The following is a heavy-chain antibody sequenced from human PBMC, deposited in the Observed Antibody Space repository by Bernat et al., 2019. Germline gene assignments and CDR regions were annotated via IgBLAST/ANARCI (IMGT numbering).Heavy chain of an antibody. J-gene: IGHJ4*02. CDR3: AKGKKGYYYDSSGYFY. V-gene: IGHV3-23*01. CDR2: ISGSGGST. Sequence: EVQVLESGGGLVQPGGSLRLSCAASGFTFSSYAMSWVRQAPGKGLEWVSAISGSGGSTYYADSVKGRFTISRDNSKNTLYLQMNSLRAEDTAVYYCAKGKKGYYYDSSGYFYWGQGTLVTVSS. CDR1: GFTFSSYA. D-gene: IGHD3-22*01.